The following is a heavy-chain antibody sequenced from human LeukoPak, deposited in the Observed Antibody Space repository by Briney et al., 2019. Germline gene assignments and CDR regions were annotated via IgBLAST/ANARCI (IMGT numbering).Heavy chain of an antibody. D-gene: IGHD6-13*01. CDR1: GFTVSTNY. Sequence: GGSLRLPCAASGFTVSTNYMSWVRQAPGKGLEWVSVIYGGGGTSYADSVKGRFTISRDNSKNTLYLQMDSLRAEDTAVYYCARDSPTAAGLFQHWGQGTLVTVSS. CDR2: IYGGGGT. J-gene: IGHJ1*01. CDR3: ARDSPTAAGLFQH. V-gene: IGHV3-53*01.